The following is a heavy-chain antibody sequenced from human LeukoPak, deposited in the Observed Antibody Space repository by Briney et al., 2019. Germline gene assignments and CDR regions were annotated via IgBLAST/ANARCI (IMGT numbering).Heavy chain of an antibody. CDR2: IFHSGTT. V-gene: IGHV4-39*01. D-gene: IGHD6-13*01. J-gene: IGHJ4*02. CDR3: RSSGTSWYADY. CDR1: GDSVTSSNFS. Sequence: SETLSLICTVSGDSVTSSNFSWGWVRQSPGKGLEWIGCIFHSGTTYYNPSLKSRVTISVDTSKNQISLRLTSVTASDAAVYYCRSSGTSWYADYWGQGNLVIVSS.